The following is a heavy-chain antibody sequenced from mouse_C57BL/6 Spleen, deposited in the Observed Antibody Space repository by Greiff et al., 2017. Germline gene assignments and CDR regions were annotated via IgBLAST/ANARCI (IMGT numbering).Heavy chain of an antibody. V-gene: IGHV3-1*01. CDR1: GYSITSGYD. CDR2: ISYSGST. Sequence: EVKLMESGPGMVKPSQSLSLTCTVTGYSITSGYDWHWLRHFPGNKLEWMGYISYSGSTNYNPSLKSRISITHDTSKNPFFLKLNSVTTEDTATYYCAREDSNFAWFAYWGQGTLVTVSA. D-gene: IGHD2-5*01. CDR3: AREDSNFAWFAY. J-gene: IGHJ3*01.